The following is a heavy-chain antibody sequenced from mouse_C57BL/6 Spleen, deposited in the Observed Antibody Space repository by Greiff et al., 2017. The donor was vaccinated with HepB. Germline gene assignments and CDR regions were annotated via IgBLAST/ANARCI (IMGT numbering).Heavy chain of an antibody. J-gene: IGHJ4*01. V-gene: IGHV3-6*01. Sequence: DVQLQESGPGLVKPSQSLSLTCSVTGYSITSGYYWNWILQFPGNKLEWMGYISYDGSNNYNPSLKNRISITRDTSKNQFFLKLNSVTTEDTATYYCARDYALGMDYWGQGTSVTVSS. CDR1: GYSITSGYY. CDR2: ISYDGSN. CDR3: ARDYALGMDY. D-gene: IGHD2-12*01.